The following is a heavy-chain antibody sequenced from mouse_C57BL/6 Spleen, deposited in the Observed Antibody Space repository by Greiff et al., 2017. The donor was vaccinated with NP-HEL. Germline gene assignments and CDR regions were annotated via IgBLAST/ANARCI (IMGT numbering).Heavy chain of an antibody. J-gene: IGHJ4*01. V-gene: IGHV1-80*01. CDR3: ARSEGGSYAMDY. CDR2: IYPGDGDT. D-gene: IGHD3-2*02. Sequence: VQLQQSGAELVKPGASVKISCKASGYAFSSYWMNWVKQRPGKGLEWIGQIYPGDGDTNYNGKFKGKATLTADKSSSTAYMQLSSLTSEDSAVYFCARSEGGSYAMDYWGQGTSVTVSS. CDR1: GYAFSSYW.